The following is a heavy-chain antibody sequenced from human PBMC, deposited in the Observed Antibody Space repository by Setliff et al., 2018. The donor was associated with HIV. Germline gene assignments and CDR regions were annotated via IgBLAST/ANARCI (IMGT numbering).Heavy chain of an antibody. CDR2: VHYSGST. V-gene: IGHV4-59*01. J-gene: IGHJ4*02. CDR1: GLSMSYNY. D-gene: IGHD3-3*01. Sequence: PSSPLSLPCPVSGLSMSYNYWTWIRQSPGKGLEWSGYVHYSGSTRYNPSLKSRVTSSVDTSKKKCSRKWTSMTATDTAVYYCAREKKAWSVSDSFYEYWGQGVPVTVSS. CDR3: AREKKAWSVSDSFYEY.